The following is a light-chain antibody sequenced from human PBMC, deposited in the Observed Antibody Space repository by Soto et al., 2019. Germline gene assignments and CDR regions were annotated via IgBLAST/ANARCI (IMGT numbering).Light chain of an antibody. CDR2: DAS. Sequence: EILLTTSPAILTLSQGETATLSCRASQSVSSYLAWYQQKPGQAPRLLIYDASNRATGIPARFSGSGSGTEFTLTISSLQPEDFATYHCQEYKTWTFGQGTKVDIK. CDR1: QSVSSY. CDR3: QEYKTWT. V-gene: IGKV3-11*01. J-gene: IGKJ1*01.